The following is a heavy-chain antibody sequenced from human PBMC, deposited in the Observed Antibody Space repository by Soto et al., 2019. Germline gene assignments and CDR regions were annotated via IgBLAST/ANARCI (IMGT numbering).Heavy chain of an antibody. CDR3: ARAPETFDY. Sequence: QVQLVQSGAEVKKPGASVKISCKTSGYTFTSFYMHWVRQAPGQGLEWMGIINPSGGSTEYAQKVQGRVTMTRDTSTSTVYMELSSLRSDDMAVYYCARAPETFDYWGQGTLVTVSS. CDR1: GYTFTSFY. V-gene: IGHV1-46*01. CDR2: INPSGGST. J-gene: IGHJ4*02.